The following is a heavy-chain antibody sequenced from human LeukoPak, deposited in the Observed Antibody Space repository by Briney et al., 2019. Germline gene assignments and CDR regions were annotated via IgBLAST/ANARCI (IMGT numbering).Heavy chain of an antibody. V-gene: IGHV1-3*01. J-gene: IGHJ3*02. CDR3: ARGDAVTTAVGAFDI. CDR2: INAGNG. CDR1: GYTFTSYA. Sequence: GASVTVSCTASGYTFTSYAMHWVRQAPGQRLEWMGWINAGNGTRDTSASTAYMELSSLRSEDTAVYYCARGDAVTTAVGAFDIWGQGTMVTVSS. D-gene: IGHD4-17*01.